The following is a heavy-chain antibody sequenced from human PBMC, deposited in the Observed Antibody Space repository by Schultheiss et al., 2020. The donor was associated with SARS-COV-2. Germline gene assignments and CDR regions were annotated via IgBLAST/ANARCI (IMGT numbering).Heavy chain of an antibody. V-gene: IGHV3-30*18. J-gene: IGHJ4*02. CDR1: GFTFSSYG. CDR3: AKIPPTVTTTGGYYFDY. D-gene: IGHD4-17*01. CDR2: ISYDGSNK. Sequence: GGSLRLSCAASGFTFSSYGMHWVRQAPGKGLEWVAVISYDGSNKYYADSVKGRFTISRDNSKNTLYLQMNSLRAEDTAVYYCAKIPPTVTTTGGYYFDYWGQGTLVTVSS.